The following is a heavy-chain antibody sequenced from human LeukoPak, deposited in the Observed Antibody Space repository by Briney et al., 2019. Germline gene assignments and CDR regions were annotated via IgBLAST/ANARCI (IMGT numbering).Heavy chain of an antibody. CDR2: ISKSGDNT. D-gene: IGHD2-2*01. J-gene: IGHJ4*02. V-gene: IGHV3-23*01. Sequence: PGGSLRLSCAASGFSFSTYAMTWVRQAPGEGLEWVSGISKSGDNTYYTDSVKGRFTISRDNSRNTLHLQMSSLRAEDTDLYYCVKDRCDGTTCPEVWGQGTLVTVSS. CDR3: VKDRCDGTTCPEV. CDR1: GFSFSTYA.